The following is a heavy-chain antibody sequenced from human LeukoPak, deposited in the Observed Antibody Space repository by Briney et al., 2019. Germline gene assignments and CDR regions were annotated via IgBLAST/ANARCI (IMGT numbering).Heavy chain of an antibody. CDR1: GFTFSSYS. D-gene: IGHD3-9*01. V-gene: IGHV3-48*01. CDR3: ARVRYFDWLLMGWFDP. Sequence: GGSLRLSCPASGFTFSSYSMNWVRQAPGKGLEWVSYISSSSSTIYYADSVKGRFTIPRDNAKNSLYLQMNSLRAEDTAVYYCARVRYFDWLLMGWFDPWGQGTLVTVSS. J-gene: IGHJ5*02. CDR2: ISSSSSTI.